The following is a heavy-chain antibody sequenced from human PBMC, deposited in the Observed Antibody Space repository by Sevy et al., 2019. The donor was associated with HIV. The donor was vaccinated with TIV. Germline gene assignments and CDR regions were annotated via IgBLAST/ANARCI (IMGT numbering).Heavy chain of an antibody. V-gene: IGHV3-23*01. D-gene: IGHD2-8*01. CDR3: AREGCTKPHDY. J-gene: IGHJ4*02. CDR2: LPFGGGEI. Sequence: QLGGSLRLSCAASGFTFSNYSISWVPQPPGKGLGWASSLPFGGGEINYADSVKGRFTISRDNSKGSVYLQMNNLRPEDTAVYYCAREGCTKPHDYWGQGTLVTVSS. CDR1: GFTFSNYS.